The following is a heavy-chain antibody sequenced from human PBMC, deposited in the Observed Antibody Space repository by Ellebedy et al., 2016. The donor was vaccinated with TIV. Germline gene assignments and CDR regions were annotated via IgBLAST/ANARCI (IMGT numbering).Heavy chain of an antibody. V-gene: IGHV3-21*01. CDR3: ARRGSYGDYSVQVNSWFNL. D-gene: IGHD4-17*01. J-gene: IGHJ5*02. CDR1: GFTFSGFT. CDR2: ISSSGTYI. Sequence: GESLKISCAASGFTFSGFTMNWVRQAPGKGLEWVSSISSSGTYIHNADSVKGRFIISRDNAKNSLYLQMNSLRAEDTAMYYCARRGSYGDYSVQVNSWFNLWGQGTLVTVS.